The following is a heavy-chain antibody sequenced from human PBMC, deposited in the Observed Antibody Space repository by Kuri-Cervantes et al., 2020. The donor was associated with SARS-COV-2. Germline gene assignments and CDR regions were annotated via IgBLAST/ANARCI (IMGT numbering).Heavy chain of an antibody. V-gene: IGHV3-11*04. Sequence: GGSLRLSCAASGFTFSNAWMSWVRQAPGKGLEWVSYISSSGSTIYYADSVKGRSTISRDNAKNSLYLQMNSLRAEDTAVYYCARANVVVPAAMGFDPWGQGTLVTVSS. D-gene: IGHD2-2*01. CDR3: ARANVVVPAAMGFDP. J-gene: IGHJ5*02. CDR1: GFTFSNAW. CDR2: ISSSGSTI.